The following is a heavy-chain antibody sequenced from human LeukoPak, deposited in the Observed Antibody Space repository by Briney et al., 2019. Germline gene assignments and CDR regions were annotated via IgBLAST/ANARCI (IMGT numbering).Heavy chain of an antibody. J-gene: IGHJ6*02. CDR2: IYPGDSAT. D-gene: IGHD2-15*01. CDR1: GSRFTTYW. V-gene: IGHV5-51*01. Sequence: GESLKISCKGSGSRFTTYWIGWLRQLPGKGLEWMGIIYPGDSATRYSPSFQGQVTISADKSISTAYLQWSSLKASDTAIYYCARQGCSGGSCYPPTYYYGMDVWGQGTTVTVSS. CDR3: ARQGCSGGSCYPPTYYYGMDV.